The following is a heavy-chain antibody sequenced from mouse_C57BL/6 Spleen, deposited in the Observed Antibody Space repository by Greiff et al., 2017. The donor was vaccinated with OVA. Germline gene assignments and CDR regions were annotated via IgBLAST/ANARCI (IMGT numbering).Heavy chain of an antibody. CDR3: ARGEHYGKEDYAMDY. CDR2: IDPSDSET. J-gene: IGHJ4*01. V-gene: IGHV1-52*01. CDR1: GYTFTSYW. Sequence: QVQLQQPGAELVRPGSSVKLSCKASGYTFTSYWMHWVKQRPIQGLEWIGNIDPSDSETHYNQKFKDKATLTVDKSSSTAYMQLSSLTSEDSAVYYGARGEHYGKEDYAMDYWGQGTSVTVSS. D-gene: IGHD2-1*01.